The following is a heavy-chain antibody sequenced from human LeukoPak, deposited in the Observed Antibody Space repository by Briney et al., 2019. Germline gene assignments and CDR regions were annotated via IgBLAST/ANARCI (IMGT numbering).Heavy chain of an antibody. CDR1: GGSVSSYY. D-gene: IGHD3-22*01. Sequence: SETLSLTCTVSGGSVSSYYWSWIRQPPGKGLDWIGYIYYTGTTVYNPSLKSRVTISLDASKNQFSLMLSSVTAADTALYYCARHKGYYYDSSGLDAFDIWGQGTMVTVSS. J-gene: IGHJ3*02. CDR3: ARHKGYYYDSSGLDAFDI. CDR2: IYYTGTT. V-gene: IGHV4-59*08.